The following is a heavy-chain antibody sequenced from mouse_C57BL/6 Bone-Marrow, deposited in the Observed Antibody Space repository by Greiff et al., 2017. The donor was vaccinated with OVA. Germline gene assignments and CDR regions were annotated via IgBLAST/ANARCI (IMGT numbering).Heavy chain of an antibody. V-gene: IGHV1-81*01. CDR1: GYTFTSYG. CDR2: IYPSSGDT. J-gene: IGHJ2*01. Sequence: QVQLQQSGAELARPGASVKLSCKASGYTFTSYGISWVKQRTGQGLEWIGEIYPSSGDTYYNEKFKGKATLTADNSSSTAYMELRSLTSEDSAVYCCARPNPTVVAVDYWGQGTTLTVSS. D-gene: IGHD1-1*01. CDR3: ARPNPTVVAVDY.